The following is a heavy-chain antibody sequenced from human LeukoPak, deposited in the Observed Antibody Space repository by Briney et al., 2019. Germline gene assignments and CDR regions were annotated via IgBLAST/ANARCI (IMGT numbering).Heavy chain of an antibody. CDR1: GGSFSGYY. CDR3: ATELGGYSYGFLDY. D-gene: IGHD5-18*01. Sequence: SETLSLTCAVYGGSFSGYYWSWIRQPPGKGLEWIGEINHSGSTNYNPSLKSRVTISVDTSKNQFSLKLSSVTAADTAVYYCATELGGYSYGFLDYWGQGTLVTVSS. V-gene: IGHV4-34*01. J-gene: IGHJ4*02. CDR2: INHSGST.